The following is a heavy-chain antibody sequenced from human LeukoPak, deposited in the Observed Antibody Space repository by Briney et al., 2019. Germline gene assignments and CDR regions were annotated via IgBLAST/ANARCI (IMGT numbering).Heavy chain of an antibody. J-gene: IGHJ4*02. CDR3: AKHYRDYTYFDY. Sequence: PGRSLRLSCAASGFTFSSYAMHWVRQAPGKGLEWVAVISYDGSNKYYADSVKGRFTISRDNSKNTLYLQLSILRAEDTALYYCAKHYRDYTYFDYWGQGTQVTVSP. V-gene: IGHV3-30-3*02. CDR2: ISYDGSNK. D-gene: IGHD4-11*01. CDR1: GFTFSSYA.